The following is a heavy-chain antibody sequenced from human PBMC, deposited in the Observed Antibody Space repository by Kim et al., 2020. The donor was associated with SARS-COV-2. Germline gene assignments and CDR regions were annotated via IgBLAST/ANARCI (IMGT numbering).Heavy chain of an antibody. V-gene: IGHV4-39*01. CDR2: IYYSGST. D-gene: IGHD6-13*01. CDR3: ASPFIAAAGHYFDY. CDR1: GGSISSSSYY. Sequence: SETLSLTCTVSGGSISSSSYYWGWIRQPPGKGLEWIGSIYYSGSTYYNPSLKSRVTISVDTSKNQFSLKLSSVTAADTAVYYCASPFIAAAGHYFDYWGQGTLVTVSS. J-gene: IGHJ4*02.